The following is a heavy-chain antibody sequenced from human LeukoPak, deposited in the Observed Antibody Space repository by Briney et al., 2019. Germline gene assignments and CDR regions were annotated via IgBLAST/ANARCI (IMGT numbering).Heavy chain of an antibody. CDR3: ARDGGGYSYGSNYYYYMDV. Sequence: ASVKVSCKASGYTFTSYYMHWVRQAPGQGLEWMGIINPSGGSTSYAQKFQGRVTVTRDTSTSTIYMELSSLRSEDTAVYYCARDGGGYSYGSNYYYYMDVWGKGTTVTISS. CDR2: INPSGGST. D-gene: IGHD5-18*01. J-gene: IGHJ6*03. V-gene: IGHV1-46*01. CDR1: GYTFTSYY.